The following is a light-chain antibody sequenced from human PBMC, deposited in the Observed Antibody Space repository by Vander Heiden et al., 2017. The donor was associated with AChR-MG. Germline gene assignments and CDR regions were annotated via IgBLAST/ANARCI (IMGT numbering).Light chain of an antibody. V-gene: IGKV3-15*01. CDR2: GAS. Sequence: EIVMTQSPATLSVSPGERATLSCRASQSVSSNLAWYQQKPGQAPRLLIYGASTRATGIPARFSGSGSGTEFTLTISSLQSEDFAVYYCQQDNKWPPVTFGQGTKVEIK. J-gene: IGKJ1*01. CDR3: QQDNKWPPVT. CDR1: QSVSSN.